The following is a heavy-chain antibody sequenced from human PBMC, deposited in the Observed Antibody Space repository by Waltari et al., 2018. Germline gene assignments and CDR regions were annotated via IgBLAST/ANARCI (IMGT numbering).Heavy chain of an antibody. CDR1: GFTFSSYW. CDR3: ARHYDSSGYFHYYYYMDV. Sequence: EVQLVESGGGLVQPGGSLRLSCAASGFTFSSYWMSWVRQAPGTRLEWVANIKQDGSEKYYVDSVKGRFTISRDNAKNSLYLQMNSLRAEDTAVYYCARHYDSSGYFHYYYYMDVWGKGTTVTVSS. D-gene: IGHD3-22*01. CDR2: IKQDGSEK. J-gene: IGHJ6*03. V-gene: IGHV3-7*01.